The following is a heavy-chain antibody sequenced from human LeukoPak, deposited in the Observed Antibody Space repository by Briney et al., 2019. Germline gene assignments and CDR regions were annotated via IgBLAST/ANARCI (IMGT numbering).Heavy chain of an antibody. V-gene: IGHV3-7*01. J-gene: IGHJ3*02. CDR2: IKQDGSEK. CDR3: ARDRYSSALLGAFDI. Sequence: PGGSLRLSCAASGFTFTNYAMSWVRQAPGKGLEWVANIKQDGSEKYYVDSVKGRFTISRDNAKNSLYLQMNSLRAEDTAVYYCARDRYSSALLGAFDIWGQGTMVTVSS. D-gene: IGHD6-19*01. CDR1: GFTFTNYA.